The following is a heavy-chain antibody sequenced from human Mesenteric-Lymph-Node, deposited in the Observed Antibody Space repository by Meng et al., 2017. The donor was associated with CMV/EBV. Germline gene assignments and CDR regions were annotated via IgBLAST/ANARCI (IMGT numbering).Heavy chain of an antibody. CDR2: IRYDGNNR. CDR3: AKDLRAMTTYYYYYGMDA. CDR1: GFTFSSFG. V-gene: IGHV3-30*02. Sequence: GESLKISCAASGFTFSSFGMHWVRQAPGKGLQWVAFIRYDGNNRYYAGSVKGRFTISRDISKNSLYLQMNSLRVEDTAVYYCAKDLRAMTTYYYYYGMDAWGQGTAVTVSS. D-gene: IGHD2-2*01. J-gene: IGHJ6*02.